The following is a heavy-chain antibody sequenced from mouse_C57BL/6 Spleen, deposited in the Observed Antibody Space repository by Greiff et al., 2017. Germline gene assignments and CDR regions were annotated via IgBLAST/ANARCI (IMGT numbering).Heavy chain of an antibody. CDR2: IYPGSGST. V-gene: IGHV1-55*01. CDR1: GYTFTSYW. CDR3: ASPVYYGNHYYAMNY. Sequence: QVQLQQPGAELVKPGASVKMSCKASGYTFTSYWITWVKQRPGQGLEWIGDIYPGSGSTNYNEKFKSKATLTVDTSSSTAYMQLISLTSEDSAVYYCASPVYYGNHYYAMNYWGQGTSVTVSS. D-gene: IGHD2-1*01. J-gene: IGHJ4*01.